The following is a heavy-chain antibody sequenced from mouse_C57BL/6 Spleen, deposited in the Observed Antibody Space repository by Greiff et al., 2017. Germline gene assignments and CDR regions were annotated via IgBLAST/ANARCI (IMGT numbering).Heavy chain of an antibody. V-gene: IGHV1-9*01. CDR3: ARFTHYCGSSYFDC. J-gene: IGHJ2*01. CDR1: GYTFTGYW. CDR2: ILPGSGST. Sequence: QVQLQQSGAELMKPGASVKLSCKASGYTFTGYWIEWVKQRPGHGLEWIGEILPGSGSTNYNEKFKGKATFTADTSSNTAYMQLSSLTSEDSAVYYCARFTHYCGSSYFDCWGQGTTLTVSS. D-gene: IGHD1-1*01.